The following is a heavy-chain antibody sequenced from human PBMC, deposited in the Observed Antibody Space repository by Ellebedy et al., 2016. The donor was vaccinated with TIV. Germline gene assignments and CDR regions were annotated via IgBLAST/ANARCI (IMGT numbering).Heavy chain of an antibody. V-gene: IGHV3-33*01. CDR3: ARANTAMVRRNHMDA. CDR2: VWSDGRNK. J-gene: IGHJ6*02. D-gene: IGHD5-18*01. Sequence: PGGSLRLSCAASGFTFNNYGMHWVRQAPGKGLEWVAVVWSDGRNKYYADSVKGRFTISRDNSKRPLYLQMDSLRAEDTAVYYCARANTAMVRRNHMDAWGQGTTVTVSS. CDR1: GFTFNNYG.